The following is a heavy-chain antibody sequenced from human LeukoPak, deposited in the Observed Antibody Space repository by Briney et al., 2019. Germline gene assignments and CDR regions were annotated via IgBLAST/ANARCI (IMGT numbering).Heavy chain of an antibody. J-gene: IGHJ4*02. D-gene: IGHD3-10*01. V-gene: IGHV3-7*01. CDR2: IKQDGSEK. CDR1: GFTFSSYW. Sequence: PGGSLRLSCAASGFTFSSYWMSWVRQAPGKGLEWVANIKQDGSEKYYVDSVEGRFTIPRDNAKNSLYLQMNSLRAEDTAVYYCARGLKGYGSGLYDYWGRGTLVTVSS. CDR3: ARGLKGYGSGLYDY.